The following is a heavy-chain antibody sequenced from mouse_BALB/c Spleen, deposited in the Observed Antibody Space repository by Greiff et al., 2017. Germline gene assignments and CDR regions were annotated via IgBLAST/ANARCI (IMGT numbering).Heavy chain of an antibody. CDR3: TRADGYFDY. D-gene: IGHD2-3*01. CDR2: ISSGGST. CDR1: GFTFSSYA. Sequence: EVQRVESGGGLVQPGGSLKLSCAASGFTFSSYAMSWVRQTPEKRLEWVASISSGGSTYYPDSVKGRFTISRDNARNILYLQMSSLRSEDTAMYYCTRADGYFDYWGQGTTLTVAS. V-gene: IGHV5-6-5*01. J-gene: IGHJ2*01.